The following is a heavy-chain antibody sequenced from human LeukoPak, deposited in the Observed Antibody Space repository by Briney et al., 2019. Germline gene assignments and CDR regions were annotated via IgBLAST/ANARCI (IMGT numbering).Heavy chain of an antibody. V-gene: IGHV3-9*01. J-gene: IGHJ4*02. CDR1: GFTFDDYA. D-gene: IGHD2-2*01. Sequence: GGSLRLSCAASGFTFDDYAMHWVRQAPGKGLEWVSGISWNSGSIGYADSVKGRFTISRDNAKNSLYLQMNSLRAEDTALYYCATGTGSTRASFGSDYWGQGTLVTVSS. CDR2: ISWNSGSI. CDR3: ATGTGSTRASFGSDY.